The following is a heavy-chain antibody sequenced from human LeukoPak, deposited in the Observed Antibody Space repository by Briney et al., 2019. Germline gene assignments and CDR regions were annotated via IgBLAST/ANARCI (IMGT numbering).Heavy chain of an antibody. CDR3: ARDPSHHSGTFDI. J-gene: IGHJ3*02. V-gene: IGHV4-59*01. D-gene: IGHD2-15*01. Sequence: SETLSLTCTVSGDSITSYYWSWIRQPPGKGLEWIGYIYYTGSTNHNPSLKSRVTISIDSSKNQFSLRLRSVTAADTAVYYCARDPSHHSGTFDIWGQGTMVTVSS. CDR1: GDSITSYY. CDR2: IYYTGST.